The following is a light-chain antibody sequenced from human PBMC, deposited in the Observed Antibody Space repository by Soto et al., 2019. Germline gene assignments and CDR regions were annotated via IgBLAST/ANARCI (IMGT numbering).Light chain of an antibody. V-gene: IGLV2-14*01. CDR2: DVS. J-gene: IGLJ1*01. Sequence: QSVLTQPASVSGSPRQSITISCTGTSGDIGCYNCVSWYQQYPGKAPKFMIYDVSNRPSGVYNRFSGYKSGNTASLTICWLQAEDEADYYCSSYISSSTYGFGTETKVTVL. CDR1: SGDIGCYNC. CDR3: SSYISSSTYG.